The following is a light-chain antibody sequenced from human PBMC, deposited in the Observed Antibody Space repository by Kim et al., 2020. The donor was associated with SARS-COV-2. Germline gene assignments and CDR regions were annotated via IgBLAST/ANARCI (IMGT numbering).Light chain of an antibody. Sequence: VVLGQTVSITCEGDSLRSYSATWYQQKPGQAPILVIYSKNNRPSGIPDRFSGSSSGNTASLTITGTQAGDEADYYCNSRDSNDNVVFGGGTKLTVL. V-gene: IGLV3-19*01. CDR2: SKN. J-gene: IGLJ2*01. CDR1: SLRSYS. CDR3: NSRDSNDNVV.